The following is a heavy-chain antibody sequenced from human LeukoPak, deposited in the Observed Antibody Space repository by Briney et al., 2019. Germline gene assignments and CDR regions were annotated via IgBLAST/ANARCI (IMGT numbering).Heavy chain of an antibody. CDR3: ARRKITMVRGVPFDY. D-gene: IGHD3-10*01. CDR2: INHSGST. J-gene: IGHJ4*02. Sequence: PSETLSLTCAVYGGSFSGYYWSWLRQPPGKGLEWIGEINHSGSTNYNPSLKSRVTISVDTSKNQFSLKLSSVTAADTAVYYCARRKITMVRGVPFDYWGQGTLVTVSS. CDR1: GGSFSGYY. V-gene: IGHV4-34*01.